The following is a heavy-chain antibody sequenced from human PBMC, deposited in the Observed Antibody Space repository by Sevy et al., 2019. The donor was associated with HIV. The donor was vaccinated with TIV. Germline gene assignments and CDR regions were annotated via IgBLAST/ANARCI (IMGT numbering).Heavy chain of an antibody. V-gene: IGHV3-23*01. Sequence: GGSLRLSCTASGFTFNTHAMTWVRQAPGKGLEWVSVISGPGLSTYYADSVKGRFTISRDNSQNTLYLQMNSLSVDDTATYYCAKALNPALESMIEVILRTLKGFDVWGQGTMVTVSS. CDR1: GFTFNTHA. J-gene: IGHJ3*01. CDR3: AKALNPALESMIEVILRTLKGFDV. CDR2: ISGPGLST. D-gene: IGHD3-22*01.